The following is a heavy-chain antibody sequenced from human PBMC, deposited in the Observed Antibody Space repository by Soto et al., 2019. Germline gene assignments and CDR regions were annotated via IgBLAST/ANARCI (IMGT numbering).Heavy chain of an antibody. J-gene: IGHJ6*02. CDR3: AKALYSNYYYYYGMDV. D-gene: IGHD4-4*01. CDR1: GFTFSSYG. V-gene: IGHV3-33*06. Sequence: PGGSLRLSCAASGFTFSSYGMHWVRQAPGKGLEWVAVIWYDGSNKYYADSVKGRFTISRDNSKNTLYLQMNSLRAEDTAVYYCAKALYSNYYYYYGMDVWGQGTTVTVSS. CDR2: IWYDGSNK.